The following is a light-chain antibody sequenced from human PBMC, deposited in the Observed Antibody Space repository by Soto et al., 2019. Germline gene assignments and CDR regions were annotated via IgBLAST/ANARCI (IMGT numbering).Light chain of an antibody. CDR3: GAWDGGLSAFV. CDR1: SSHIGNSF. CDR2: DNN. J-gene: IGLJ1*01. V-gene: IGLV1-51*01. Sequence: VLTQPPSVSAAPGRTVTIYCSGSSSHIGNSFVSWYQQLPGTAPRLLIYDNNERPSGIPDRFSGSKSGTSATLGITGLQTGDEADYYCGAWDGGLSAFVFGTGTKVTVL.